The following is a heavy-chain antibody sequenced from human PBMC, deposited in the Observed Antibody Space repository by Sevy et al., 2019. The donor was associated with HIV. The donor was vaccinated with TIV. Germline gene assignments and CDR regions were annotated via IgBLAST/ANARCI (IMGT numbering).Heavy chain of an antibody. D-gene: IGHD2-15*01. CDR3: ARVYCSGGSCYNFDY. Sequence: SETLSLTCTVSGYSISSGYYWGWIRQPPGKGLEWIGSIYHRGSTYYNPSLKSRVTISVDTSKNQFSLKLSSVTAADTAVYYCARVYCSGGSCYNFDYWGQGTLVTVSS. CDR2: IYHRGST. J-gene: IGHJ4*02. CDR1: GYSISSGYY. V-gene: IGHV4-38-2*02.